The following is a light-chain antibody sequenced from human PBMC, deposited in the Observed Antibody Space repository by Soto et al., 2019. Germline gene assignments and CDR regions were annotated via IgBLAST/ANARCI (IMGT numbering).Light chain of an antibody. CDR1: SSDIGSYHY. V-gene: IGLV2-14*01. Sequence: QSALTQPASVSGSPGQSIAISCTGTSSDIGSYHYVSWYQHHPGKAPKLIIYEVSTRPSGVSDRFSGSKSGNTASLTISGLQAEDEADYYCSSYASSSTLVFGGGTQLTVL. J-gene: IGLJ2*01. CDR3: SSYASSSTLV. CDR2: EVS.